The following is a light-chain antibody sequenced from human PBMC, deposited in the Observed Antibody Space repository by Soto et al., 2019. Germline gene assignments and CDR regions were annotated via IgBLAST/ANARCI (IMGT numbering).Light chain of an antibody. J-gene: IGLJ2*01. V-gene: IGLV2-8*01. CDR2: EVS. CDR1: TSDIGAYNF. Sequence: QSALTQPPSASGSPGQSVTISCTGTTSDIGAYNFVSWYQQHPGKVPKLLIYEVSKRPSGVPDRFSGFKSGNTASLTVSGLQAGDEADYYCSSYTGSDNPVIFGGGTKLTVL. CDR3: SSYTGSDNPVI.